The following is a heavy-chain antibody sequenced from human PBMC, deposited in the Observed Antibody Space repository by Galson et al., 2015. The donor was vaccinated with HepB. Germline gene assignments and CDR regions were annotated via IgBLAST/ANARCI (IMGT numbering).Heavy chain of an antibody. CDR2: TYYRSKWFY. V-gene: IGHV6-1*01. D-gene: IGHD7-27*01. CDR1: GDSVSSNRAA. CDR3: ARSAGDLDY. Sequence: CAISGDSVSSNRAAWNWIRQSPSRGLEWLGRTYYRSKWFYGYAVSVKSRIIINPDTSKNQFSLHLNSVTPEDTAVYYCARSAGDLDYWGQGTLVTVSS. J-gene: IGHJ4*02.